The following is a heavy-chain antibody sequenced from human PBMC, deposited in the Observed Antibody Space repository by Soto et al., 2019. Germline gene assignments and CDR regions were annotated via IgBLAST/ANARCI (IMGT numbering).Heavy chain of an antibody. CDR1: GYTFTSYY. CDR3: ARVRPAYCGGDCYSFWFDP. D-gene: IGHD2-21*02. V-gene: IGHV1-46*01. J-gene: IGHJ5*02. CDR2: INPSGGST. Sequence: ASVKVSCKASGYTFTSYYMHWVRQAPGQGLEWMGIINPSGGSTSYAQKFQGRVTMTRDTSTSTVYMELSSLRSEDTAVYYCARVRPAYCGGDCYSFWFDPWGQGTLXTVSS.